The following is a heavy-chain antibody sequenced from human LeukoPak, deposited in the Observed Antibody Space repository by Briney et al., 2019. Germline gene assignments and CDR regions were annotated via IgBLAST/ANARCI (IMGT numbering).Heavy chain of an antibody. CDR3: AGGAAAGGYYYGMDV. CDR1: GFTFSSYE. CDR2: ISSSGSTI. D-gene: IGHD6-13*01. V-gene: IGHV3-48*03. J-gene: IGHJ6*02. Sequence: GGSLRLSCAASGFTFSSYEMNWVRQAPGKGLEWVSYISSSGSTIYYADSVKGRFTISRDNAKNSLYLQMNSLRAEGTAVYYCAGGAAAGGYYYGMDVWGQGTTVTVSS.